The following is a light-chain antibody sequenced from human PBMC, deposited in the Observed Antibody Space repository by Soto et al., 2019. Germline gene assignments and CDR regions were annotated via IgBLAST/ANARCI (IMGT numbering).Light chain of an antibody. V-gene: IGLV2-14*01. CDR2: EVS. CDR1: ISDIGGYNY. CDR3: TSYTSSITYV. J-gene: IGLJ1*01. Sequence: QSALTQPASVSGSPGQSITISCTGTISDIGGYNYVSWYQQHPGKAPKLIVYEVSWRPSGVSNRFSGSKSGNTASLTISGLQPEDEADYYCTSYTSSITYVFGT.